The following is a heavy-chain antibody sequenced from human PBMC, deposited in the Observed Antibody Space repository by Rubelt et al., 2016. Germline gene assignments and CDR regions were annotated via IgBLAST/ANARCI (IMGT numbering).Heavy chain of an antibody. CDR3: AGGRVSSGWYRDY. J-gene: IGHJ4*02. D-gene: IGHD6-19*01. V-gene: IGHV4-39*02. Sequence: QQQLQESGPGLVKPSETLSLTCTVSGGSISSSRFYWGWIRQPPGKGLEWIGSVFYRGGSYYNPSLKSRVNISVDTSKNQFFLEVTPVTATDTAVYYCAGGRVSSGWYRDYWGQGTLVIVSS. CDR2: VFYRGGS. CDR1: GGSISSSRFY.